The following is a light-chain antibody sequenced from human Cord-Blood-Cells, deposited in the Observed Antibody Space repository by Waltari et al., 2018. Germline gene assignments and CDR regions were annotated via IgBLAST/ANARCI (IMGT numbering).Light chain of an antibody. CDR1: SGSISSTY. CDR2: EDN. Sequence: NFMLTQPHSVSDSPGTTVTISCTGSSGSISSTYVQWYQQRPGSAPTTVIYEDNQRPSGVPDRFSGSIDRSSNSASLTISGLKTEDEADYYCQSYDSSNHGVFGGGTKLTVL. V-gene: IGLV6-57*02. J-gene: IGLJ3*02. CDR3: QSYDSSNHGV.